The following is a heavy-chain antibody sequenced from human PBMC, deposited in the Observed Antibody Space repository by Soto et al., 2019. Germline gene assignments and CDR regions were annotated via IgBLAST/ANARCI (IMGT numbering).Heavy chain of an antibody. CDR1: GGSMSKDF. Sequence: SETLSLTCTVSGGSMSKDFWSWIRQPPGKGLEWIGYIFHSGITNYNPSLKSRVTISIDTSKNQFSLKVTSVTAADTAVYYCARTRCSGYYEWAERSYSWFDPWGQGTLVTVSS. CDR2: IFHSGIT. J-gene: IGHJ5*02. V-gene: IGHV4-59*01. CDR3: ARTRCSGYYEWAERSYSWFDP. D-gene: IGHD5-12*01.